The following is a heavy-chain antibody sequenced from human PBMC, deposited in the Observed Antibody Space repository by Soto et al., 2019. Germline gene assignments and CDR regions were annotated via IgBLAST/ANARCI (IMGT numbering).Heavy chain of an antibody. J-gene: IGHJ5*02. V-gene: IGHV6-1*01. Sequence: PSQTLSLTCAISGDSVSSNSAAWNWIRQSPSRGLEWLGRTYYRSKWYNDYAVSVKSRITINPDTSKNQFSLQLNSVTPEDTAVYYCARVPRLYSSGWNNWFDPWGQGTLVTDSS. CDR1: GDSVSSNSAA. CDR2: TYYRSKWYN. D-gene: IGHD6-19*01. CDR3: ARVPRLYSSGWNNWFDP.